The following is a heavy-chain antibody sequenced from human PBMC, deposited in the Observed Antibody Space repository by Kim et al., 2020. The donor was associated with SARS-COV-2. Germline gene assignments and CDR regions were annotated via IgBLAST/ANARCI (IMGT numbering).Heavy chain of an antibody. D-gene: IGHD5-12*01. CDR3: AREAGGWQVGYYYNYGMDV. V-gene: IGHV3-30*01. Sequence: KGRFTISRENSKNMLFLQMNSLRPDDTAVYYCAREAGGWQVGYYYNYGMDVWGQGTTVAVSS. J-gene: IGHJ6*02.